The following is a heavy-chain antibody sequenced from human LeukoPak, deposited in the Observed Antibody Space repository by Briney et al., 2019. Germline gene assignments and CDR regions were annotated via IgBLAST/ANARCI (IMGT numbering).Heavy chain of an antibody. CDR3: ARWLGALAWPYYFDY. CDR1: GFTVSSNY. J-gene: IGHJ4*02. V-gene: IGHV3-21*01. CDR2: ISSSSEFI. Sequence: PGGSLRLSCAASGFTVSSNYMSWVRQAPGKGLEWVSSISSSSEFIYYADSVKGRFTISRDNARNSLYLQMNSLRAEDTAVYYCARWLGALAWPYYFDYWGQGTLVTVSS. D-gene: IGHD1-26*01.